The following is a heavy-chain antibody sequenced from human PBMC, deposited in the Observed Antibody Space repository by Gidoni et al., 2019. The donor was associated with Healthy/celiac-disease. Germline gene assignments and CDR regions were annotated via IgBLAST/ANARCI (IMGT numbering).Heavy chain of an antibody. V-gene: IGHV3-23*01. J-gene: IGHJ3*02. CDR3: AKFEERDVRSAFDI. D-gene: IGHD1-1*01. CDR1: GFTFRSDA. CDR2: ISGSGGST. Sequence: EVQLLEFGGGLVLPGGSLRLPCAAAGFTFRSDAMSWVRQAPGKGLEWVSAISGSGGSTYYADSVKGRFTISRDNSKNTLYLQMNSLRAEDTAVYYCAKFEERDVRSAFDIWGQGTMVTVSS.